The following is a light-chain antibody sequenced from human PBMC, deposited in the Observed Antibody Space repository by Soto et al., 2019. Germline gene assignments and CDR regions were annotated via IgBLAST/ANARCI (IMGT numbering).Light chain of an antibody. CDR2: GAS. V-gene: IGKV3-20*01. CDR3: HQYDSSPLT. CDR1: QSVSSSY. J-gene: IGKJ4*01. Sequence: EIVLTQSPGTLSLSPGERATLSCRPSQSVSSSYLAWYQQKPGQAPRLLIYGASSRATGIPHRFSGSGSGTDFTLTISRLEPEDFAVYYCHQYDSSPLTFGGGIKVEIK.